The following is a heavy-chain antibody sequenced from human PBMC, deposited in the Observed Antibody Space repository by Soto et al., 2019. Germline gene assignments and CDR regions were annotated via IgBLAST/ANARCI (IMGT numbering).Heavy chain of an antibody. CDR2: ISHSRTT. Sequence: SETLSLTCAVSGYSINSAHYWGWLRQTPAKGLEWIATISHSRTTHYNPSLKSRVTLSLDTSENHFSLHLSFVTAADTAVYYCARIHSGYAERSFFDKWGQGTLVTVSS. D-gene: IGHD5-12*01. V-gene: IGHV4-38-2*01. CDR1: GYSINSAHY. J-gene: IGHJ4*02. CDR3: ARIHSGYAERSFFDK.